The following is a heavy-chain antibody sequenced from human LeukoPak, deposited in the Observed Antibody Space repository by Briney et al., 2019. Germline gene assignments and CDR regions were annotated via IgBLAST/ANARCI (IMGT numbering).Heavy chain of an antibody. CDR3: ARVARLSGTSGYYYSEFDY. D-gene: IGHD3-22*01. V-gene: IGHV1-18*01. CDR2: ISVYNGNT. CDR1: GYTFTSYG. J-gene: IGHJ4*02. Sequence: GASVKVSCKASGYTFTSYGISWVRQAPGQGLEWMGWISVYNGNTNYAQKLQGRVTMTTDTSTTTAYMELRSLRSDDTAVYYCARVARLSGTSGYYYSEFDYWGQGTLVTVSS.